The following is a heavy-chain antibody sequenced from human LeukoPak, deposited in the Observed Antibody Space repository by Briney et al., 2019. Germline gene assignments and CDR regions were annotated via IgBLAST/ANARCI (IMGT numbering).Heavy chain of an antibody. CDR3: ARLYGDYGFLDGRPSLKFDY. Sequence: SETLSLTCTVSGGSISSSSYYWGWIRQPPGKGLEWIGEINHSGSTNYNPSLKSRVTISVDTSKNQFSLKLSSVTAADTAVYYCARLYGDYGFLDGRPSLKFDYWGQGTLVTVSS. V-gene: IGHV4-39*07. CDR2: INHSGST. D-gene: IGHD4-17*01. CDR1: GGSISSSSYY. J-gene: IGHJ4*02.